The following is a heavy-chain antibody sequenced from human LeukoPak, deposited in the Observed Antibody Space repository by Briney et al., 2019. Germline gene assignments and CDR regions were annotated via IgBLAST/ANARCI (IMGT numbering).Heavy chain of an antibody. J-gene: IGHJ4*02. D-gene: IGHD4-17*01. CDR1: GYTSTSYY. CDR3: ARDSLYGVVDY. V-gene: IGHV1-46*01. Sequence: ASVKVSCTTSGYTSTSYYIHWVRQAPGQGLEWMGIINPSGGSTSYAQKFQGRVTMTRDTSTSTVYMYLSSLRSEDMAVYYCARDSLYGVVDYWGQGTLVTVSS. CDR2: INPSGGST.